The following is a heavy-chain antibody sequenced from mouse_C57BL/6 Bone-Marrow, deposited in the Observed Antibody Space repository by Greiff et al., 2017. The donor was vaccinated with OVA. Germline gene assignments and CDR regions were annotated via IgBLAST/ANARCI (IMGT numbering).Heavy chain of an antibody. CDR2: INPNNGGT. J-gene: IGHJ2*01. D-gene: IGHD2-5*01. V-gene: IGHV1-22*01. Sequence: DVQLQESGPELVKPGASVKMSCKASGYTFTDYNMHWVKQSHGKSLEWIGYINPNNGGTSYNQKFKGKATLTVNKSSSTAYMELRSLTSEDSAVYYCASHSNPLFDYWGQGTTLTVSS. CDR3: ASHSNPLFDY. CDR1: GYTFTDYN.